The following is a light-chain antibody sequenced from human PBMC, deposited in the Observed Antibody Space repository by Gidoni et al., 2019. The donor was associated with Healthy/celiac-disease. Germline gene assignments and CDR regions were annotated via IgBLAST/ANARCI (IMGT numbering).Light chain of an antibody. CDR2: LGS. CDR3: MQALQTPRT. J-gene: IGKJ2*01. Sequence: DIEMTQSPLSLPVTPGEPASISCRSSQSLLHSNGYNYLDWYLQKPGQSPQLLIYLGSNRASGVPDRFSGSGSGTDFTLKISRVEAEDVGVYYCMQALQTPRTFXQXTKLEIK. CDR1: QSLLHSNGYNY. V-gene: IGKV2-28*01.